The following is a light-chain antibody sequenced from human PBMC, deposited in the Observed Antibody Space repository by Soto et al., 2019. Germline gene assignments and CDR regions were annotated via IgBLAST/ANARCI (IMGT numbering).Light chain of an antibody. CDR1: SSDVGGYNN. CDR3: SSYTSSSTVV. J-gene: IGLJ2*01. V-gene: IGLV2-14*01. Sequence: QSALTQHASVSGSPGRSITISRTGTSSDVGGYNNVSWYQQHPGKAPKLMIYDVSNRPSGVSNRFSGSKSGNTASLTISGLQAEDEADYYCSSYTSSSTVVFGGGTKVTVL. CDR2: DVS.